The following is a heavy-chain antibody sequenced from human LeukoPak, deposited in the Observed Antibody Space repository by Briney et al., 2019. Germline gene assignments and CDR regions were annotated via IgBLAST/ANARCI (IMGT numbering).Heavy chain of an antibody. J-gene: IGHJ4*02. CDR3: AKGPNFGSWRAVDY. V-gene: IGHV3-23*01. D-gene: IGHD3-10*01. Sequence: SGGSLRLSCAASDSSFRSHDMSWVRQTLEKGLEWVSSIAGDGASFYADSVRGRFTISRDKSQNILYLQMNSLRADDTAIYYCAKGPNFGSWRAVDYWGQGSLVTASS. CDR1: DSSFRSHD. CDR2: IAGDGAS.